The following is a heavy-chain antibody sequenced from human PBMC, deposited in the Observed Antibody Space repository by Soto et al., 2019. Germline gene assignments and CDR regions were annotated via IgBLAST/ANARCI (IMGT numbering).Heavy chain of an antibody. CDR1: GFTFSSYA. J-gene: IGHJ6*02. D-gene: IGHD2-21*02. Sequence: GGSLRLSCAASGFTFSSYAMSWVRQAPGKGLEWVSAISGSGGSTYYADSGKGRFTISRDNSKNTLYLQMNSLRAEDTAVYYCAKGRGVVTAIPPTGYYYYGMDVWGQGTTVTVSS. CDR3: AKGRGVVTAIPPTGYYYYGMDV. CDR2: ISGSGGST. V-gene: IGHV3-23*01.